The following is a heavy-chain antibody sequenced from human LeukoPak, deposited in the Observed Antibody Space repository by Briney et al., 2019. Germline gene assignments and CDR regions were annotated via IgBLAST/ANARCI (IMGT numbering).Heavy chain of an antibody. J-gene: IGHJ4*02. CDR1: GGSISSSSYY. V-gene: IGHV4-61*01. CDR2: IYYSGST. Sequence: PSEPLSLTCTVSGGSISSSSYYWSWIRQPPGKGLEWIGYIYYSGSTNYNPSLKSRVTISVDTSKNQFSLKLSSVTAADTAVYYCAREVPYYYGSGSPFDYGGQGTLVTISS. CDR3: AREVPYYYGSGSPFDY. D-gene: IGHD3-10*01.